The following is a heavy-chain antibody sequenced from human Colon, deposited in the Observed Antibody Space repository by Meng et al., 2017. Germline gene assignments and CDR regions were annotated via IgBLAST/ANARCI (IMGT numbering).Heavy chain of an antibody. J-gene: IGHJ4*02. CDR3: SRGADAGTDV. D-gene: IGHD6-13*01. CDR1: GYTFTSLH. CDR2: MNPNTGDT. V-gene: IGHV1-8*01. Sequence: ASAKVSCKASGYTFTSLHINWMLQATGQGLEWRGWMNPNTGDTDYAQKFQGRVSMTRDTSINTAYMELSSPTSEDTAVYYCSRGADAGTDVWGQGTLVTVSS.